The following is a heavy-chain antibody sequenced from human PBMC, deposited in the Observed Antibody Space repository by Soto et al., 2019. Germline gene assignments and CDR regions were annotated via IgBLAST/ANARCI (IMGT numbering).Heavy chain of an antibody. J-gene: IGHJ4*02. D-gene: IGHD4-17*01. CDR3: ATTVIIPDLVES. V-gene: IGHV1-8*01. CDR2: MNPNTGHL. CDR1: GSAFKSYD. Sequence: QVQLVQSGAEVKKPGASVKVSCKASGSAFKSYDIHWVRQATGQGLEWLGWMNPNTGHLVPSWKFQGRVRLTSNTSISTTFMELTNLRSDDTAVYYCATTVIIPDLVESWGQGTLVTVSS.